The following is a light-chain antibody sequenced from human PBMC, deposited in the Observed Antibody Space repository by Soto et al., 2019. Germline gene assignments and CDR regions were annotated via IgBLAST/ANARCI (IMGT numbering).Light chain of an antibody. CDR2: AAS. Sequence: DIQMTQSPSSLSASVGDRVTITCRASQSINSYLAWXQXKPGKLXKRLIYAASDLESGVPSRFSGSGFGTEFTLTISSLQSEDFASYYCLQYSGYVPAFGGGTKVDI. V-gene: IGKV1-17*01. CDR3: LQYSGYVPA. CDR1: QSINSY. J-gene: IGKJ4*01.